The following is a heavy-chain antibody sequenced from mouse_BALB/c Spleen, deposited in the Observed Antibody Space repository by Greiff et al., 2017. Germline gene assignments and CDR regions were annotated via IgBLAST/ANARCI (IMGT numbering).Heavy chain of an antibody. D-gene: IGHD1-1*01. CDR1: GYTFTSYY. J-gene: IGHJ3*01. CDR3: TGGVGAWFAY. Sequence: QVQLQQSGAELVKPGASVKLSCMASGYTFTSYYMSWVKQRPGQGLEWIGEINPSNGGTNFNEKFKSKATLTVDKSSSTAYMQLSSLTSEDSAVYYCTGGVGAWFAYWGQGTLVTVSA. CDR2: INPSNGGT. V-gene: IGHV1S81*02.